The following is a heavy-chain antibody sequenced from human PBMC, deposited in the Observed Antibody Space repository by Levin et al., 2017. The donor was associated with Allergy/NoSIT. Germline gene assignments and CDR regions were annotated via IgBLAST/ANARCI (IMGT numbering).Heavy chain of an antibody. Sequence: ASVKVSCKASGYTFTSYDINWVRQATGQGLEWMGWMNPNSGNTGYAQKFQGRVTMTRNTSISTAYMELSSLRSEDTAVYYCARGRYYDILTGYTDYYYYYGMDVWGQGTTVTVSS. CDR1: GYTFTSYD. D-gene: IGHD3-9*01. J-gene: IGHJ6*02. V-gene: IGHV1-8*01. CDR3: ARGRYYDILTGYTDYYYYYGMDV. CDR2: MNPNSGNT.